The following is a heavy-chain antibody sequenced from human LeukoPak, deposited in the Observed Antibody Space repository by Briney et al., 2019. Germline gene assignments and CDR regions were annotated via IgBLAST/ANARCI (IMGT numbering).Heavy chain of an antibody. D-gene: IGHD1-26*01. V-gene: IGHV4-59*08. CDR2: IYYSGST. CDR3: TRGGELMNF. CDR1: GDSISSYY. Sequence: ETLSLTCTVSGDSISSYYWSWIRQPPGKGLEWIGYIYYSGSTNYNPSLKSRVTISIDASKNQFSLRLSSVTAADTAVYYCTRGGELMNFWGQGTLVTVS. J-gene: IGHJ4*02.